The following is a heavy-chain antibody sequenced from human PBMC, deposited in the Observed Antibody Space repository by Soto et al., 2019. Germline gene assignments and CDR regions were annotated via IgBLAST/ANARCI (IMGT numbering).Heavy chain of an antibody. J-gene: IGHJ6*02. CDR3: ARDHYYGSGSYTFGNYYYYGMDV. D-gene: IGHD3-10*01. Sequence: SETLSLTCTVSGGSISSGGYYWSWIRQHPGKGLEWIGYIYYSGSTYYNPSLKSRVTISVDTSKNQFSLKLSSVTAADTAVYYCARDHYYGSGSYTFGNYYYYGMDVWGQGTTVTVSS. V-gene: IGHV4-31*03. CDR1: GGSISSGGYY. CDR2: IYYSGST.